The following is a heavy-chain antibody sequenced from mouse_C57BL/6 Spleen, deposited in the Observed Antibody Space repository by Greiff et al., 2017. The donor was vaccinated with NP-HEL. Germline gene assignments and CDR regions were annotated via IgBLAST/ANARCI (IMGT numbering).Heavy chain of an antibody. CDR1: GYTFTDYY. J-gene: IGHJ2*01. V-gene: IGHV1-19*01. D-gene: IGHD2-4*01. Sequence: EVQLQQSGPVLVKPGASVKMSCKASGYTFTDYYMNWVKQSHGKSLEWIGVINPYNGGTSYNQKFKGKATLTVDKSSSTAYMELNSLTSEDSAVYYCARSVYYDYDGEGYFDYWGQGTTLTVSS. CDR3: ARSVYYDYDGEGYFDY. CDR2: INPYNGGT.